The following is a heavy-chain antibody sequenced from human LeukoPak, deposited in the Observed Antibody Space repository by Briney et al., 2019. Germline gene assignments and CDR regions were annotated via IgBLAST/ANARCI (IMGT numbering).Heavy chain of an antibody. D-gene: IGHD5-24*01. Sequence: PGGSLRLSSAASGFTFSSFWMSWVRQAPGRGLERVANIRNDGAETYYMESVKGRFTISRDNAKNSMYLQMNSLRGEDTAVYYCARDMGWQQFDCWGQGTLVTVSS. CDR1: GFTFSSFW. CDR2: IRNDGAET. CDR3: ARDMGWQQFDC. V-gene: IGHV3-7*01. J-gene: IGHJ4*02.